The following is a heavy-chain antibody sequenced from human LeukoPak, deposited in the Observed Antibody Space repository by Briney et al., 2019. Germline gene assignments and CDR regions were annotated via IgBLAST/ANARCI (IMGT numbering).Heavy chain of an antibody. D-gene: IGHD6-19*01. CDR2: MNQDGSAI. V-gene: IGHV3-7*01. CDR3: ARTVPGYPDDYFDY. Sequence: GGSLRLSCAASGFAFSRHWMSWVRQAPGKGLERVAHMNQDGSAIYYVDSVKGRFTISRDNAKNSLYLQMNGLTVADTAVYYCARTVPGYPDDYFDYWGQGALVTVSS. CDR1: GFAFSRHW. J-gene: IGHJ4*02.